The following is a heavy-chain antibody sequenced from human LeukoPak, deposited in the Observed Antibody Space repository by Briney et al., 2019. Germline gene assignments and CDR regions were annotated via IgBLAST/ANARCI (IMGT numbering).Heavy chain of an antibody. CDR3: ARGYDYGDFPL. Sequence: SETLSLTCTVSGGSISSGGYYWSWIRQPPGKGLEWIGYIYYSGSTNYNPSLKSRVTISVDTSKNQFSLKLSSVTAADTAVYYCARGYDYGDFPLWGQGTLVTVSS. V-gene: IGHV4-61*08. CDR1: GGSISSGGYY. J-gene: IGHJ4*02. CDR2: IYYSGST. D-gene: IGHD4-17*01.